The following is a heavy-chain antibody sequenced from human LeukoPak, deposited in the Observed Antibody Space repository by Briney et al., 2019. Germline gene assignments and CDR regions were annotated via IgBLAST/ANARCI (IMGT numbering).Heavy chain of an antibody. Sequence: GGSLRLSCVVSGLRFRNYGMHWVRQAPGKGLEWVAVIYYDGSNQYYVDSVKGRFTVSRDNAKNTLYLQMNSLRAEDTAVYYCARMTTVTSSWFDPWGQGTLVTVSS. D-gene: IGHD4-17*01. V-gene: IGHV3-33*01. CDR3: ARMTTVTSSWFDP. CDR1: GLRFRNYG. J-gene: IGHJ5*02. CDR2: IYYDGSNQ.